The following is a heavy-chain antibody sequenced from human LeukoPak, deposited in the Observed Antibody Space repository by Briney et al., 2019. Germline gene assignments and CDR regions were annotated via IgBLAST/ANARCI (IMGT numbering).Heavy chain of an antibody. CDR3: ARENLAYCGGDCYSMTD. V-gene: IGHV3-53*01. J-gene: IGHJ4*02. Sequence: GGSLRLSCAASGFTFSSYAMSWVRQAPGKGLEWVSVIYRGGNTYYTDSVKGRFTISRDNSKNTLYLQMNSLRAEDTAVYYSARENLAYCGGDCYSMTDWGQGTLATVSS. D-gene: IGHD2-21*01. CDR2: IYRGGNT. CDR1: GFTFSSYA.